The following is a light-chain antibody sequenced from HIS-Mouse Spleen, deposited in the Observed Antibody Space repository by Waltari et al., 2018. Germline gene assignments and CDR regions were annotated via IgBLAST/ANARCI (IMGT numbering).Light chain of an antibody. J-gene: IGLJ3*02. CDR1: SSDVGSYHL. V-gene: IGLV2-23*03. Sequence: QSALTQPASVSGSPGQSITISCTGTSSDVGSYHLVSWYQQHPGKAPKLMIYEGSKRPSGVSNRFSGSKSGNTASLTISGLQAEDEADYYCCSYAGSSTFDWVFGGGTKLTVL. CDR3: CSYAGSSTFDWV. CDR2: EGS.